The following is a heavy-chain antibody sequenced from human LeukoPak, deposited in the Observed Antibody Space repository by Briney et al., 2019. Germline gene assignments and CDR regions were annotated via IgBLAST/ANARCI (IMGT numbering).Heavy chain of an antibody. Sequence: ASVKVSCKASGYSFTSYGISWVRQAPGEGLEWMVWISAYNGNTNYAQQLHGRVTMATDTSTGTAYMELRSLRSDDTAVYYCAREYGTAMAPLYYFDYWGQGTLVTAAS. CDR2: ISAYNGNT. D-gene: IGHD5-18*01. J-gene: IGHJ4*02. CDR3: AREYGTAMAPLYYFDY. V-gene: IGHV1-18*04. CDR1: GYSFTSYG.